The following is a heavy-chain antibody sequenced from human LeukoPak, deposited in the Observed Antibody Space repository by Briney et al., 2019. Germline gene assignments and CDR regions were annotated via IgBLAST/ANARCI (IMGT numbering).Heavy chain of an antibody. J-gene: IGHJ3*02. D-gene: IGHD4-17*01. V-gene: IGHV3-66*01. Sequence: GGSLRLSCAASGFTVSSNYMSWVRQAPGKGLEWVSVIYSDGRTYYADSVKGRFTISRDNFKNTLYLQVHGLRAEDTAVYYCARAGPITVTNEEFAFDIWGQGTMVTVSS. CDR3: ARAGPITVTNEEFAFDI. CDR1: GFTVSSNY. CDR2: IYSDGRT.